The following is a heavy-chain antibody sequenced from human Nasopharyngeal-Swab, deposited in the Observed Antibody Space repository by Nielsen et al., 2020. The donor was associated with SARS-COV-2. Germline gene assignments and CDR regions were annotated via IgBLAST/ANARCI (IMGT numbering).Heavy chain of an antibody. CDR3: ASACSSTSCYGEGEN. D-gene: IGHD2-2*01. CDR1: GFTVSSNC. Sequence: GGSLRLSCAASGFTVSSNCMSWVRQAPGKGLEWVSVIYSGGSTYYADSVKGRFTISRDNSKNTLYLQMNSLRAEDTAVYYCASACSSTSCYGEGENWGQGTLVTVSS. J-gene: IGHJ4*02. V-gene: IGHV3-53*01. CDR2: IYSGGST.